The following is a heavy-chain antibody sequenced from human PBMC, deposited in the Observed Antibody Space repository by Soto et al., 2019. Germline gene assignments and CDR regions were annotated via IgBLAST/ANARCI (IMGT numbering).Heavy chain of an antibody. V-gene: IGHV4-31*03. D-gene: IGHD4-17*01. CDR1: CASSSSGGYY. CDR3: ATEHDYGGNLGGMDV. Sequence: PSGTLSLTSTVSCASSSSGGYYWTWIRQHPGKGLEWIGYIYYSGSTYYNPSLKSRVTISVDTSKNQFSLKLSSVTAADTALYYCATEHDYGGNLGGMDVWGQGTTVTVSS. J-gene: IGHJ6*02. CDR2: IYYSGST.